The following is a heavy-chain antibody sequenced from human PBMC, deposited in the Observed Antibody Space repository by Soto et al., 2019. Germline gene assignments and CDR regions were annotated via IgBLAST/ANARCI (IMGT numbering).Heavy chain of an antibody. D-gene: IGHD6-6*01. CDR1: GYTFTSYA. CDR3: ARALSDKITSPYRRQRDSSSSPPDY. CDR2: INAGNGNT. Sequence: ASVKVSCKASGYTFTSYAMHWVRQAPGQRLEWMGWINAGNGNTKYSQKFQGRVTITRDTSASTAYMELSSLRSEDTAVYYCARALSDKITSPYRRQRDSSSSPPDYWGQGTLVTVSS. J-gene: IGHJ4*02. V-gene: IGHV1-3*01.